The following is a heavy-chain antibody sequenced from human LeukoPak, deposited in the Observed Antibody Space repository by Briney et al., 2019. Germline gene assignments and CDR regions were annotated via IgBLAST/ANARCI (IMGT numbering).Heavy chain of an antibody. CDR3: ARHSAGYGSGSYYYYYGMDV. CDR1: GGTFSSYA. D-gene: IGHD3-10*01. CDR2: IIPIFGTA. Sequence: SVKVSCKASGGTFSSYAISWVRQAPGQGLEWMGGIIPIFGTANYAQKFQGRVTITADKSTSTAYMELSSLRSEDTAVYYCARHSAGYGSGSYYYYYGMDVWGKGTTVTVSS. J-gene: IGHJ6*04. V-gene: IGHV1-69*06.